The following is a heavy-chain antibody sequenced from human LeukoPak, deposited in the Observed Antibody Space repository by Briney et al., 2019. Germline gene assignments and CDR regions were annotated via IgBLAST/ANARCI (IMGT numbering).Heavy chain of an antibody. CDR2: IKPDSGQT. V-gene: IGHV1-2*02. CDR1: GYVFASHW. J-gene: IGHJ4*02. D-gene: IGHD2-2*01. CDR3: ARDYPHQRFDI. Sequence: ASVKVSCRASGYVFASHWVHWLRQAPGQGLEWVGFIKPDSGQTGLAQSLQGRVTLTRDTSISTVYMELNGLTSDDTAVYFCARDYPHQRFDIWGQGTLVTVSS.